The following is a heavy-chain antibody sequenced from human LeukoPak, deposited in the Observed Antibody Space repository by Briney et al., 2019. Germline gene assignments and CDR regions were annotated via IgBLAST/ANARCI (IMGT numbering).Heavy chain of an antibody. CDR1: GGSISSGSYY. CDR2: IYTSGST. Sequence: KSSQTLSLTCTVSGGSISSGSYYWSWIRQPAGKGLEWIGRIYTSGSTNYNPSLKSRVTISVDTSKNQFSLKLSSVTAADTAVYYCASISYYYDSSGYPHGYFDLWGRGTLVTVSS. V-gene: IGHV4-61*02. J-gene: IGHJ2*01. D-gene: IGHD3-22*01. CDR3: ASISYYYDSSGYPHGYFDL.